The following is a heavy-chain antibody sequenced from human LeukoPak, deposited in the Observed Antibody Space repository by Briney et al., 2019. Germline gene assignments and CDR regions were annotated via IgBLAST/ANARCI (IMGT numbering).Heavy chain of an antibody. J-gene: IGHJ5*02. CDR1: GGSISSSSYY. CDR2: IYYSGST. Sequence: SETLSLTCTVSGGSISSSSYYWGWIRQPPGKGLEWIGSIYYSGSTYYNPSLKSRVTISVDTSKNQSSLKLSSVTAADTAVYYCARRIYTGYCSSTSCYNWFDPWGQGTLVTVSS. D-gene: IGHD2-2*01. V-gene: IGHV4-39*01. CDR3: ARRIYTGYCSSTSCYNWFDP.